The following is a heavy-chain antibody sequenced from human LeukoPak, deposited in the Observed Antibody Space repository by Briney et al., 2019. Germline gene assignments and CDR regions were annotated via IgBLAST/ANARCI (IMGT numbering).Heavy chain of an antibody. CDR3: TRDSRYDYRGPGMDV. CDR2: IRSKAYGGTT. CDR1: GFTFGDYA. V-gene: IGHV3-49*03. D-gene: IGHD5-12*01. J-gene: IGHJ6*04. Sequence: GGSLRLSCTASGFTFGDYAMSWFRQAPGKGLEWVGFIRSKAYGGTTEYAASVKGRFTISRNDSKSIAYLQMNSLKTEDTAVYYCTRDSRYDYRGPGMDVWGKGTTVTVSS.